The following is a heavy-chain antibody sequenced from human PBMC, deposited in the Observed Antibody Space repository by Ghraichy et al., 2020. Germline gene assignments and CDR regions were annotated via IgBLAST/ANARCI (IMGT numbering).Heavy chain of an antibody. CDR1: GGSISSSNW. D-gene: IGHD5-24*01. CDR3: ARSRRWHHRVGWYYFDY. V-gene: IGHV4-4*02. Sequence: SETLSLTCAVSGGSISSSNWWSWVRQPPGKGLEWIGEIYHSGSTNYNPSLKSRVTISVDKSKNQFSLKLSSVTAADTAVYYCARSRRWHHRVGWYYFDYWGQGTLVTVSS. J-gene: IGHJ4*02. CDR2: IYHSGST.